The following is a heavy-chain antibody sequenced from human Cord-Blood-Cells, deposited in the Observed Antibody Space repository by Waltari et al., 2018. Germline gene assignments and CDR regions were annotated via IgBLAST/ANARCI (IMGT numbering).Heavy chain of an antibody. V-gene: IGHV5-51*01. CDR1: GYSFTLYW. Sequence: VQLEQSGAEVKRPGESLKISCRGSGYSFTLYWVGWGRPISGKGLEWMGIIYPGDSDTRYSPSFQGQVTISADKSISTAYLQWSSLKASDTAMYYCARRIGYCSSTSCYSDAFDIWGQGTMVTVSS. D-gene: IGHD2-2*02. CDR2: IYPGDSDT. CDR3: ARRIGYCSSTSCYSDAFDI. J-gene: IGHJ3*02.